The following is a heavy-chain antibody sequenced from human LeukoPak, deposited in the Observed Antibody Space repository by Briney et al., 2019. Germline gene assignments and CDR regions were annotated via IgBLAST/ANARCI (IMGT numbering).Heavy chain of an antibody. V-gene: IGHV4-61*02. Sequence: SETLSLTCTVSGGSVSSGSYYWTWIRLPAGKELEWIGRIYTSGSTNYKPSLKSRVTISVDTSKNQFSLKLGSVTAADTAVYYCARVYSSSWYLRKNWFDPWGQGTLVTVSS. CDR3: ARVYSSSWYLRKNWFDP. CDR1: GGSVSSGSYY. J-gene: IGHJ5*02. CDR2: IYTSGST. D-gene: IGHD6-13*01.